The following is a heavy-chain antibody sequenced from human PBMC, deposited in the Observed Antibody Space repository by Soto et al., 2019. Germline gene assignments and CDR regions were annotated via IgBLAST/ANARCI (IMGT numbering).Heavy chain of an antibody. Sequence: GESLKISCKGSGYSFTSYWIGWVRQMPGKGLEWMGIIYPGDSDTRYRPSFQGQVTISADKSISTAYLQWSSLKASDTAMYYCARQGDCSGGSCYTIDYYYYYGMDVWGQGTTVTVSS. D-gene: IGHD2-15*01. CDR2: IYPGDSDT. CDR3: ARQGDCSGGSCYTIDYYYYYGMDV. CDR1: GYSFTSYW. V-gene: IGHV5-51*01. J-gene: IGHJ6*02.